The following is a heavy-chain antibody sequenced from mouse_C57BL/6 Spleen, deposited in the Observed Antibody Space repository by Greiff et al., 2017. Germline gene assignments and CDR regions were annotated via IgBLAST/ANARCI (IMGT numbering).Heavy chain of an antibody. CDR3: ARGGRDYAMDY. J-gene: IGHJ4*01. CDR2: IYPGDGDT. V-gene: IGHV1-82*01. Sequence: QVQLQQSGPELVKPGASVKISCKASGYAFSSSWMNWVKQRPGKGLEWIGRIYPGDGDTNSNGKFKGKATLTADKSSSTAYMQLSSLTSEDSAVYFCARGGRDYAMDYWGQGTSVTVSS. CDR1: GYAFSSSW.